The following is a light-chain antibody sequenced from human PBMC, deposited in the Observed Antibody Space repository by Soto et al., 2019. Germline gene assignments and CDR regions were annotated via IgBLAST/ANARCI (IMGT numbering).Light chain of an antibody. V-gene: IGLV2-14*01. CDR1: SSDVGGDNY. Sequence: QSALAQPPSASGSPGQSITISCTGTSSDVGGDNYVSWYQQHPGRAPKLMIYEVSNRPSGVSNRFSGSKSGTTASLTISGLQTEDEAEYYRTSYTSSSTYVFGTGTKVTVL. J-gene: IGLJ1*01. CDR2: EVS. CDR3: TSYTSSSTYV.